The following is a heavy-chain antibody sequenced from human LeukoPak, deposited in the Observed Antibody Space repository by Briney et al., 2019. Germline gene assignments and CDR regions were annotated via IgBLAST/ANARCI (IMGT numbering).Heavy chain of an antibody. D-gene: IGHD5-24*01. V-gene: IGHV3-7*01. Sequence: PGGSLRLSCAGSGFTFSSYWMTWVRQAPGKGLEWVANIKQDGSEKYYVDSVKGRFTISRDNAKNSLYLQMNSLRAEDTAVYYCVREARESGGFDYWGQGTLVTVSS. CDR3: VREARESGGFDY. CDR1: GFTFSSYW. J-gene: IGHJ4*02. CDR2: IKQDGSEK.